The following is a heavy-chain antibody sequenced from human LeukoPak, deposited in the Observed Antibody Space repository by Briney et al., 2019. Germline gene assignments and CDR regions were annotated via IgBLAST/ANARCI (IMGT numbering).Heavy chain of an antibody. CDR2: ISGSGGST. CDR3: AKVQPPKYYYDSSGYYKRSEYFQH. D-gene: IGHD3-22*01. V-gene: IGHV3-23*01. CDR1: GFTFSSYA. J-gene: IGHJ1*01. Sequence: GGSLRLSCAASGFTFSSYAMSWVRQAPGKGLEWVSAISGSGGSTYYADSVKGRFTISRDNSKNTLCLQMNSLRAEDTAVYYCAKVQPPKYYYDSSGYYKRSEYFQHWGQGTLVTVSS.